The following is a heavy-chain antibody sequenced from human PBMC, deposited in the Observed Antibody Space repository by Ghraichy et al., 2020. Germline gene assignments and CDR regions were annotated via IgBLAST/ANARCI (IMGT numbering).Heavy chain of an antibody. CDR3: ARVSPFDWPYYYYGMDV. Sequence: GGSLRLSCAASGFTFSSYSINWVRQAPGKGLEWVSYISSSSSTIYYADSVKGRFTISRDNAKNSLYLQMNSLRAEDTAVYYCARVSPFDWPYYYYGMDVWGQGTTVTVSS. CDR1: GFTFSSYS. D-gene: IGHD3-9*01. CDR2: ISSSSSTI. V-gene: IGHV3-48*01. J-gene: IGHJ6*02.